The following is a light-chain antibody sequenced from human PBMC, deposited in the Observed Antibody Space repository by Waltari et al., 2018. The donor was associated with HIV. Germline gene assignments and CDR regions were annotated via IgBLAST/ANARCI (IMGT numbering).Light chain of an antibody. V-gene: IGLV2-14*01. CDR2: EVS. Sequence: QSALTQPASVSGSPGPSITISCNGTSSDVGRYDYGPWYQQHPAKAPKFRIYEVSKRPSGVSNRFSGSNAGNTASLTISGLQAEDEADYYCSSYTSISTLVFGGGTKLTVL. CDR1: SSDVGRYDY. J-gene: IGLJ3*02. CDR3: SSYTSISTLV.